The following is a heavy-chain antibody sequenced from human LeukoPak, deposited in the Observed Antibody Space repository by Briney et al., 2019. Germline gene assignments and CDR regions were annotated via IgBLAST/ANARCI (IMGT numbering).Heavy chain of an antibody. J-gene: IGHJ4*02. Sequence: SETLSLTCTVFGGSFTNYYWSWIRQPPGKGLEWIGFMYYSGHSNYNPSLQSRVSMSVDTSKRQFSLTLSSVTAADTAVYYCARTEMATSPRGYFDFWGQGTLVTVSS. V-gene: IGHV4-59*01. CDR3: ARTEMATSPRGYFDF. D-gene: IGHD5-24*01. CDR1: GGSFTNYY. CDR2: MYYSGHS.